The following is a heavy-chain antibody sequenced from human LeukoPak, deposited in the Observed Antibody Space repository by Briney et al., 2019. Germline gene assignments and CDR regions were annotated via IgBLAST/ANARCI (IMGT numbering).Heavy chain of an antibody. J-gene: IGHJ3*02. V-gene: IGHV4-59*08. D-gene: IGHD3-22*01. CDR1: GGSISSYY. Sequence: SETLSLTCTVSGGSISSYYWSWIRQPPGKGLEWIGYIYYSGSTNYNPSLKSRVTISVDTSKNQFSLKLSSVTAADTAVYYCARHNLYDSSGFLNDAFDIWGQGTMVTVSS. CDR2: IYYSGST. CDR3: ARHNLYDSSGFLNDAFDI.